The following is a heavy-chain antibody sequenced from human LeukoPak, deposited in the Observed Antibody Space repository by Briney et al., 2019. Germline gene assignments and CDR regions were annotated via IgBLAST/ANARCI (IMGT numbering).Heavy chain of an antibody. CDR2: IFYLGST. Sequence: PSETLSLTCTVSGGSISSGNFYWSWIRQPPGKGLEWIGYIFYLGSTYYNLSLKSRVTMSVDTSKNQFSLILRSVTAADTAVYYRARKYPDHWFDPWGQGTLVTVSS. J-gene: IGHJ5*02. D-gene: IGHD6-6*01. CDR1: GGSISSGNFY. CDR3: ARKYPDHWFDP. V-gene: IGHV4-30-4*01.